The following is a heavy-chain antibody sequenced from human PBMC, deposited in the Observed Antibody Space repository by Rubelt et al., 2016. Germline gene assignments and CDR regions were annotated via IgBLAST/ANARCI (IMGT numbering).Heavy chain of an antibody. D-gene: IGHD6-6*01. CDR1: GFTFSSYW. J-gene: IGHJ4*02. CDR3: ARVMAA. V-gene: IGHV3-74*01. Sequence: VHLVESGGGVVQPGRSLRLSCAASGFTFSSYWMHWVRQVPGKGLVWVSRINSDGGSTIYADSVKGRVTIYRDNSKNTLYLQMNNLRGEDTAVFYCARVMAAWGQGTLVTVSS. CDR2: INSDGGST.